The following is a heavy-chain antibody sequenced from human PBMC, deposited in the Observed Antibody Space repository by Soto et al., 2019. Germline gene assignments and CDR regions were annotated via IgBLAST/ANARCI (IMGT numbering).Heavy chain of an antibody. D-gene: IGHD6-19*01. CDR1: GFTFSSYG. CDR2: IWYDGSNK. V-gene: IGHV3-33*01. Sequence: PGGSLSLSCAASGFTFSSYGMHWVRQAPGKGLEWVAVIWYDGSNKYYADSVKGRFTISRDNSKNTLYLQMNSLRAEDTAVYYCARDQGIAVAGTPAYYFDYWGQGTLVTVSS. J-gene: IGHJ4*02. CDR3: ARDQGIAVAGTPAYYFDY.